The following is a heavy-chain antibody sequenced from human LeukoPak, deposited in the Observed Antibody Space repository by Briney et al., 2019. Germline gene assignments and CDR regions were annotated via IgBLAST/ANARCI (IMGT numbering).Heavy chain of an antibody. CDR1: EFSFSNFG. J-gene: IGHJ3*02. Sequence: PGGSLRLSCAVSEFSFSNFGLSWVRQAPGKGLEWVSAISGSGGSTYYADSVKGRFTISRDNSKNTLYLQMNSLRAEDTAVYYCASLACSGGSCYSDAFDIWGQGTMVTVSS. CDR2: ISGSGGST. D-gene: IGHD2-15*01. V-gene: IGHV3-23*01. CDR3: ASLACSGGSCYSDAFDI.